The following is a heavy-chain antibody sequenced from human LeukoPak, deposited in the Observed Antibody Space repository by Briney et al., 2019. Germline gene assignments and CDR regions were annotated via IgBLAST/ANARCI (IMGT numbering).Heavy chain of an antibody. CDR3: ARDGTGYSSSSRWFDP. CDR1: GGSISSSNW. Sequence: SGTLSLTCAVSGGSISSSNWWSWVRPPPGKGLEWIGEIYHSGSTNYNPSLKSRVTISVDKSKNQFSLKLSSVTAADTAVYYCARDGTGYSSSSRWFDPWGQGTLVTVSS. V-gene: IGHV4-4*02. J-gene: IGHJ5*02. D-gene: IGHD6-6*01. CDR2: IYHSGST.